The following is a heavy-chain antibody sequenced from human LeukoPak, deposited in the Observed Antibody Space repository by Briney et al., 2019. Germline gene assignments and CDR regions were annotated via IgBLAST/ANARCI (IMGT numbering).Heavy chain of an antibody. Sequence: GGSLRLSCAASGFTFSNYWMHWVRQAPGKGLEYISSISSDGGNTYYADSVKGRFTISRDNSKNTLYLQMGRLRAEDMAVYYCARSNNIVGATYFDYWGQGTLVTVSS. V-gene: IGHV3-64*02. CDR2: ISSDGGNT. CDR1: GFTFSNYW. J-gene: IGHJ4*02. CDR3: ARSNNIVGATYFDY. D-gene: IGHD1-26*01.